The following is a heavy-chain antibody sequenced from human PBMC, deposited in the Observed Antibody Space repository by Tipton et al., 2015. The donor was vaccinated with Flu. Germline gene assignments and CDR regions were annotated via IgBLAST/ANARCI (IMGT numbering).Heavy chain of an antibody. D-gene: IGHD3-22*01. J-gene: IGHJ6*03. CDR2: IYYSGST. Sequence: TLSLTCTVSGGSISSSSYYWGWIRQPPGKGLEWIGSIYYSGSTYYNPSLKSRVTISVDTSKNQFSLKLSSVTAADTAVYYCARTAMNYYDSSYYMDVWGKGTTVTVSS. V-gene: IGHV4-39*01. CDR1: GGSISSSSYY. CDR3: ARTAMNYYDSSYYMDV.